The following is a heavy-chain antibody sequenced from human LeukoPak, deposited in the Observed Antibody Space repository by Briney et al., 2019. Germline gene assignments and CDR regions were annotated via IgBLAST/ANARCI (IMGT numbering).Heavy chain of an antibody. J-gene: IGHJ4*02. Sequence: GSLRLSCAASGFTFSDYYMSWIRQAPGKGLEWVSYISSSGSTIYYADSVKGRFTISRDNAKNSLYLQMNSLRAEDTAVYYCARDLLEGDFSSGPDYWGQGTLVTVSS. V-gene: IGHV3-11*04. D-gene: IGHD6-19*01. CDR3: ARDLLEGDFSSGPDY. CDR1: GFTFSDYY. CDR2: ISSSGSTI.